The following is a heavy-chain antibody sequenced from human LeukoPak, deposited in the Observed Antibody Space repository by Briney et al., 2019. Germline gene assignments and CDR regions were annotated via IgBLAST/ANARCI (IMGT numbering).Heavy chain of an antibody. D-gene: IGHD3-22*01. Sequence: SETLSLTCTVSGGSMSSSSYYWGWIRQPPGKGLEWIGSIYYSGSTYYNPSLKSRVTISVDTSKNQFSLKLSSVTAADTAVYYCAAYYYDSSGYRYWGQGTLVTVSS. V-gene: IGHV4-39*07. J-gene: IGHJ4*02. CDR2: IYYSGST. CDR1: GGSMSSSSYY. CDR3: AAYYYDSSGYRY.